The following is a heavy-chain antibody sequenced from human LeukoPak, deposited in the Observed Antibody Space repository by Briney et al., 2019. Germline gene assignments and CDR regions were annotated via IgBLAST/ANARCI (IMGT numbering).Heavy chain of an antibody. CDR1: RYTFTSYA. Sequence: GGSLRVSCAASRYTFTSYAMSWVRQAPGKGLEWVSLIATGGSTYYTDSVKGRFTISRDNSKNTLYLQMDSLRADDTAVYYCAKKSPRGYYEHWGQGTLVTVSS. J-gene: IGHJ4*02. CDR2: IATGGST. D-gene: IGHD3-3*01. V-gene: IGHV3-23*01. CDR3: AKKSPRGYYEH.